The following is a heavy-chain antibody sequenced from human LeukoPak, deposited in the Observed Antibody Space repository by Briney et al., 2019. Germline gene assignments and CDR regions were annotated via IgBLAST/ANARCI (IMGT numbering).Heavy chain of an antibody. D-gene: IGHD7-27*01. CDR2: IYPRGST. V-gene: IGHV4-30-2*01. CDR1: GGSISSGSYS. J-gene: IGHJ4*02. Sequence: SQTLSLTCAVSGGSISSGSYSWSWIRQPPGKGLEWIGYIYPRGSTYYNPSLKSRVTMSLDRSANQFSLNLSSVTTADTAVYYCARFSPRAMGNYFDFWGQGTLVTVSS. CDR3: ARFSPRAMGNYFDF.